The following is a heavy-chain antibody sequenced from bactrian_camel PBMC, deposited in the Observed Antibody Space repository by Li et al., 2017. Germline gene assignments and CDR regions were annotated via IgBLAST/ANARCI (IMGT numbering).Heavy chain of an antibody. D-gene: IGHD1*01. CDR3: AKDRYYGLDDLFGY. J-gene: IGHJ6*01. CDR1: GFTFSSYD. CDR2: INSGGGSA. Sequence: DVQLVESGGGLVRPGGSLRLSCAASGFTFSSYDLSWVRQAPGKGLEWVSAINSGGGSAYYADSVKGRFTVSRDNSKNTLYLQTNSLKTEDTAVYYCAKDRYYGLDDLFGYWGQGTQVTVS. V-gene: IGHV3S40*01.